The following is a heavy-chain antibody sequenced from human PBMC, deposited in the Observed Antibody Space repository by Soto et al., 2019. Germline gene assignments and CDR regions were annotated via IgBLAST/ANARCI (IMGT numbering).Heavy chain of an antibody. J-gene: IGHJ5*02. Sequence: PSETLSLTCAVYGGSFSGYYWSWIRQPPGKGLEWIGEINHSGSTNYNPSLKSRVTISVDTSKNQFSLKLSSVTAADTAVYYCARSPPVYCSGGSCYSGLGSRRSDWFDPWGQGTLVTVSS. D-gene: IGHD2-15*01. CDR1: GGSFSGYY. CDR2: INHSGST. CDR3: ARSPPVYCSGGSCYSGLGSRRSDWFDP. V-gene: IGHV4-34*01.